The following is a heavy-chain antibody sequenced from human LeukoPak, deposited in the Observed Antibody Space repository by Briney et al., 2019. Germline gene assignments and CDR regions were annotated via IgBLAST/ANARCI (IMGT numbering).Heavy chain of an antibody. CDR1: GYTFTSYG. Sequence: ASVKVSCKASGYTFTSYGISWVRQAPGQGLEWMGWISAYSSNTNYALKLQGIVIMTTDTSTSTAYMELRSLRSDDRAVYYCARARSSSQPIDYWGQGTLVTVSS. CDR3: ARARSSSQPIDY. J-gene: IGHJ4*02. V-gene: IGHV1-18*01. D-gene: IGHD6-13*01. CDR2: ISAYSSNT.